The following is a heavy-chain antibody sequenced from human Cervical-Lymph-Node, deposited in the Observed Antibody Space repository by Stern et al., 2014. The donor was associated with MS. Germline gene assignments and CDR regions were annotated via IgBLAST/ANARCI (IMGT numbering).Heavy chain of an antibody. V-gene: IGHV3-30*18. J-gene: IGHJ6*02. CDR1: GFTFSSYG. D-gene: IGHD2-2*01. Sequence: QVQLVESGGGVVQPGRSLRLSCAASGFTFSSYGMHWVRQAPGKGLEWVAVISSDGRNKYYADYVKGRFTISRDNSKNTLYLQMNSLRAEDTAVYYCAKVTGDIVVVPAAIQTYYYGMDVWGQGTTVTVSS. CDR3: AKVTGDIVVVPAAIQTYYYGMDV. CDR2: ISSDGRNK.